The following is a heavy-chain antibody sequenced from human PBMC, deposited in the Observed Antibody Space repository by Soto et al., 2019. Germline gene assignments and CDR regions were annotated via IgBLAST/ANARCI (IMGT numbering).Heavy chain of an antibody. V-gene: IGHV3-21*01. Sequence: PGGSLRLSCAASGFTFSNYNMNWVRQAPGKGLEWVSSISSSSTYIYYADSVKGRFTISRDNAKNSLYLQMNSLRAEDTAVYYCARVGEYQLLYSGPLDYWGQGTLVTVSS. D-gene: IGHD2-2*02. CDR2: ISSSSTYI. CDR3: ARVGEYQLLYSGPLDY. J-gene: IGHJ4*02. CDR1: GFTFSNYN.